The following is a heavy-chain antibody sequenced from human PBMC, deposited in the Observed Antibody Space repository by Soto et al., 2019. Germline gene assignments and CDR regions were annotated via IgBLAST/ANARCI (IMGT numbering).Heavy chain of an antibody. CDR3: ARVGPVDYYDSSGYYQR. CDR2: ISSSSSTI. V-gene: IGHV3-48*02. CDR1: GFTFSSYS. D-gene: IGHD3-22*01. Sequence: PGGSLRLSCAASGFTFSSYSMNWVRQAPGKGLEWVSYISSSSSTIYYADSVKGRFTISRDNAKNSLYLQMNSLRDEDTAVYYCARVGPVDYYDSSGYYQRWGQGTLVTVSS. J-gene: IGHJ1*01.